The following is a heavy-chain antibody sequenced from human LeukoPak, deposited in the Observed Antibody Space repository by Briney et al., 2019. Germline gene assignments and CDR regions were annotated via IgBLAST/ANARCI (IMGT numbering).Heavy chain of an antibody. V-gene: IGHV3-23*01. CDR2: IFGSGGSP. CDR3: GKTTVGYSSGQKPAWPVDY. Sequence: PGGSLRLSCEASGFTFGSHAMYWVRQAPGKGQEWVAGIFGSGGSPHYADSVKGRFTISRDNSRNTVYLQINSLRADDTAVYYCGKTTVGYSSGQKPAWPVDYWGQGTLVTVSS. J-gene: IGHJ4*02. CDR1: GFTFGSHA. D-gene: IGHD5-18*01.